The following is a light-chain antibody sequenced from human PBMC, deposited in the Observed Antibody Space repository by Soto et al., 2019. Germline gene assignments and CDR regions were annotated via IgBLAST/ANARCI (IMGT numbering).Light chain of an antibody. CDR2: GAS. J-gene: IGKJ1*01. Sequence: EIVMTQSPATLSVSPGERVTLPCRASQSVSSNLAWYQQKPGQAPRLLIYGASTRATGIPARFSGSGSGTEFTLTISNLQSEDVAFYYCQQYYNIPPTFGQGTKVEI. CDR3: QQYYNIPPT. V-gene: IGKV3-15*01. CDR1: QSVSSN.